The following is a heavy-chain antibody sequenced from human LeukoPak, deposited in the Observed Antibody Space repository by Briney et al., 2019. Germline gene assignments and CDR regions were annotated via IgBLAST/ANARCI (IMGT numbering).Heavy chain of an antibody. CDR3: AKDPGSMVRGFYMDV. CDR2: IQNDGSIK. D-gene: IGHD3-10*01. J-gene: IGHJ6*03. CDR1: GFTFSNYD. V-gene: IGHV3-30*02. Sequence: PGGSLRLSCAASGFTFSNYDMHWVRQAPGKGLEGVAYIQNDGSIKYYADSLKGRFTISRDNSKNTLNLQMNSLRAEDTAVYYCAKDPGSMVRGFYMDVWGKGTTVTVSS.